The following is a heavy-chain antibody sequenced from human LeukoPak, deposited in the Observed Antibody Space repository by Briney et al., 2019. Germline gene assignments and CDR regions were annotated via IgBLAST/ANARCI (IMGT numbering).Heavy chain of an antibody. J-gene: IGHJ6*03. CDR3: ARVHPHIVVVPAASYYYMDV. D-gene: IGHD2-2*01. CDR2: IYTSGST. Sequence: SETLSLTCTVSGGSISSGSYYWSWIRQPAGKGLEWIGRIYTSGSTNYNPSLKSRVTISVDTSKNQFSLKLSSVTAADTAVYYCARVHPHIVVVPAASYYYMDVWGKGTTVTVSS. CDR1: GGSISSGSYY. V-gene: IGHV4-61*02.